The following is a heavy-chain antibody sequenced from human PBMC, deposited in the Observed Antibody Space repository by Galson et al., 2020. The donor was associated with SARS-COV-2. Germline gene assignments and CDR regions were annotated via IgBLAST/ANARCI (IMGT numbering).Heavy chain of an antibody. CDR1: GFSLSTSGVG. J-gene: IGHJ5*02. V-gene: IGHV2-5*02. D-gene: IGHD6-13*01. CDR3: AHRTSSSWYGDCFDP. Sequence: SGPTLVQPTQTLTLTCTFSGFSLSTSGVGVGWIRQPPGKALEWLALIYCDDDKRYSPSLKGRLTITKDTSKNQVVLTMTNMVPVDTATYSCAHRTSSSWYGDCFDPWGQGTLVTVSS. CDR2: IYCDDDK.